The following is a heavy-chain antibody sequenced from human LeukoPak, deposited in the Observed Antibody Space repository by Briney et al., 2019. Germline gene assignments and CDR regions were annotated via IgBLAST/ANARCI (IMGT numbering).Heavy chain of an antibody. D-gene: IGHD2-2*01. V-gene: IGHV4-59*08. CDR3: ARLGYCTSTRCLPDY. CDR1: GGSISSYY. Sequence: SETLSLTCTVSGGSISSYYWNWIRQPPGKGLEGIGHIYSSGSTYYNPSLKSRVTLSVDTSGNQFSLRLTSVTAADTAVYYCARLGYCTSTRCLPDYWGQGTLVTVSS. CDR2: IYSSGST. J-gene: IGHJ4*02.